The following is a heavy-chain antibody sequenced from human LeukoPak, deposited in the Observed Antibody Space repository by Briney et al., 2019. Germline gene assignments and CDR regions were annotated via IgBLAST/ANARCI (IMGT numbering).Heavy chain of an antibody. CDR3: AKDRNAYGPFYF. CDR2: ISWNSGSI. D-gene: IGHD4-17*01. CDR1: GFTFDDYA. Sequence: GGSLRLSCAASGFTFDDYAMHWVRQAPGKGLEWVSGISWNSGSIGYADSVKGRFTISRDNAKNSLYLQMNSLRAEDTALYYCAKDRNAYGPFYFWGQGTLVTVSS. J-gene: IGHJ4*02. V-gene: IGHV3-9*01.